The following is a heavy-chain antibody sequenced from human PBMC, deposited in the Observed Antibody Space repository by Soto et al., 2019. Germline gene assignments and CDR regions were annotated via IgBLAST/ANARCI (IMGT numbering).Heavy chain of an antibody. Sequence: EVQLVESGGGLVQPGRSLRLSCAASGFTFDDYAMHWVRQAPGKGLEWVSGISWNGGNIGYADSVKGRFTISRDNAKNSLFLQMNSLRADDTALYFCAKDIYSSASGRDYWGQGTPVTVSS. CDR1: GFTFDDYA. D-gene: IGHD6-6*01. CDR3: AKDIYSSASGRDY. CDR2: ISWNGGNI. V-gene: IGHV3-9*01. J-gene: IGHJ4*02.